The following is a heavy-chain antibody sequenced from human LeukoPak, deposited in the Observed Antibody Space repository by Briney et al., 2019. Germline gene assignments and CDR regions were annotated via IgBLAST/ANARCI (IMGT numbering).Heavy chain of an antibody. CDR2: ISSSGSTI. V-gene: IGHV3-48*03. D-gene: IGHD3-22*01. J-gene: IGHJ5*02. CDR1: GFTFSSYE. Sequence: GGSLRLSRAASGFTFSSYEMNWVRQAPGKGLEWVSYISSSGSTIYYADSVKGRFTISRDNAKNSLYLQMNSLRAEDTAVYYCAREAFHNYYDSSGYYYAPRNWFDPWGQGTLVTVSS. CDR3: AREAFHNYYDSSGYYYAPRNWFDP.